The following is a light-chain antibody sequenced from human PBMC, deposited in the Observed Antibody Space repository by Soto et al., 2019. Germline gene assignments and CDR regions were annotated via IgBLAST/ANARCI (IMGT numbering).Light chain of an antibody. V-gene: IGLV2-8*01. J-gene: IGLJ1*01. CDR1: SSGVGGYNY. CDR3: SSYAGSNSYV. CDR2: EVS. Sequence: QSALTQPPSASGSPGQSVTISCTGSSSGVGGYNYVSWYQQHPGKAPKLIIYEVSTRPSGVPDRFSASKSGNTASLTVSGLQAEDEADYYCSSYAGSNSYVFGTGTKVTVL.